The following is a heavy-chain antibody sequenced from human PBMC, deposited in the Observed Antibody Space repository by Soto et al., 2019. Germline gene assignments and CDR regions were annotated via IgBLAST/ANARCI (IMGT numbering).Heavy chain of an antibody. Sequence: QVQLVQSGAEVKKPGSSVKVSCKASGGTFSSYAISWVRQAPGQGLEWMGGIIPILDTANYAQKFQGRVTITADESTSTAYMELSSLRSEDTAVYYCASWSYNWNYCYWGQGTLVTVSS. V-gene: IGHV1-69*01. CDR2: IIPILDTA. CDR3: ASWSYNWNYCY. J-gene: IGHJ4*02. D-gene: IGHD1-7*01. CDR1: GGTFSSYA.